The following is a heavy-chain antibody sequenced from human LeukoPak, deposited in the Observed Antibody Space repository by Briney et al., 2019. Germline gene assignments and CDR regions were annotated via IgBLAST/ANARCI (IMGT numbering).Heavy chain of an antibody. CDR3: ARDGNDCSSTSCYYYYGMDV. J-gene: IGHJ6*02. CDR1: GYTFTSYG. Sequence: ASVKVSCKASGYTFTSYGISWVRPAPGQGLEWMGWISAYNGNTNYAQKLQGRVTMTTDTSTSTAYMELRSLRSDDTAVYYCARDGNDCSSTSCYYYYGMDVWGQGTTVTVSS. CDR2: ISAYNGNT. V-gene: IGHV1-18*01. D-gene: IGHD2-2*01.